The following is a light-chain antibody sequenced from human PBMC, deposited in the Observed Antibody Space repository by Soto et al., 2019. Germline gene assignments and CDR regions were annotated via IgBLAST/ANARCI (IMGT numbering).Light chain of an antibody. V-gene: IGLV3-21*04. Sequence: SYELTQPPSVSVAPEKTARITCGGNNIGSKSVHWYQQKPGQAPVLVIYYDSDRPSGIPERFSGSNSGNTATLTISRVEAGDEADYYCQVWDSSSDHHVFGTGTKLTVL. CDR3: QVWDSSSDHHV. J-gene: IGLJ1*01. CDR1: NIGSKS. CDR2: YDS.